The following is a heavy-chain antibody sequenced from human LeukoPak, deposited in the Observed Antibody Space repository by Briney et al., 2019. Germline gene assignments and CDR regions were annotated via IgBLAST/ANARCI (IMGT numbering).Heavy chain of an antibody. V-gene: IGHV1-46*01. J-gene: IGHJ6*02. CDR1: GYTFTSYY. Sequence: ASVKVSCRASGYTFTSYYMHWVRQAPGQGLEWMGIINPSGGSTSYAQKFQGRVTITADKSTSTAYMELSSLRSEDTAVYYCARGNDILTGYHYDYYYYGMDVWGQGTTVTVSS. CDR2: INPSGGST. CDR3: ARGNDILTGYHYDYYYYGMDV. D-gene: IGHD3-9*01.